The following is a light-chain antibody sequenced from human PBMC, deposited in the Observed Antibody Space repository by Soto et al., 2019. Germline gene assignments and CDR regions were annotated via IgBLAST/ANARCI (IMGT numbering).Light chain of an antibody. CDR3: SSFVAGNNYWV. CDR2: EVT. V-gene: IGLV2-8*01. CDR1: SSDVGCYDY. J-gene: IGLJ3*02. Sequence: QSALTQPPSASGSPGRSVTISCTGTSSDVGCYDYVSWFQQHPGKAPKLIIYEVTKRPSGVPDRFSASKSGNTASLTVSGLQAEDEADYYCSSFVAGNNYWVFGGGTKLTVL.